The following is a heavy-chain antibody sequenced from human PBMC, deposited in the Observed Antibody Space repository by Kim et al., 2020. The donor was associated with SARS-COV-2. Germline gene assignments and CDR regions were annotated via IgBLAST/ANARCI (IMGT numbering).Heavy chain of an antibody. CDR1: GFTFGDYA. J-gene: IGHJ3*02. V-gene: IGHV3-9*01. CDR2: ISWNSGSI. D-gene: IGHD3-22*01. CDR3: AKVPENYYDSRGTAFDI. Sequence: GGSLRLSCAASGFTFGDYAMHWVRQAPGKGLEWVSGISWNSGSIGYADSVKGRFTISRDNAKNSLYLQMNSLRAEDTALYYCAKVPENYYDSRGTAFDIWGQGTMVTVSS.